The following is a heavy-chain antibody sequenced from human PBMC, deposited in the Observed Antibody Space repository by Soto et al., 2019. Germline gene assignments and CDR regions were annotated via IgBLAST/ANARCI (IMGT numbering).Heavy chain of an antibody. CDR1: GSSISSSSYF. Sequence: SETLSLTCTVSGSSISSSSYFWAWIRQTPGKGLEWIASIDYRGSTYTNPSLNNRVVISVAASKNQVSLKLVSVTAADTALYYCSRRAPEGFDPWGQGTLVTVSS. CDR3: SRRAPEGFDP. CDR2: IDYRGST. J-gene: IGHJ5*02. V-gene: IGHV4-39*01.